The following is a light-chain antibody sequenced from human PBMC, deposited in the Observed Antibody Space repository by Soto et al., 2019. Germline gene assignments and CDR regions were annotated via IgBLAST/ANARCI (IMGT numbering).Light chain of an antibody. V-gene: IGKV3-11*01. Sequence: IVLTQSPATLSLSPGERATLSCRASQTVRNNLAWYQQRPGQAPRLLIYDASNRATGIPARFSGSGSATDFTLTISSLEPEDFAVYYCQQRSSWITFGQGTRLEIK. CDR2: DAS. CDR1: QTVRNN. J-gene: IGKJ5*01. CDR3: QQRSSWIT.